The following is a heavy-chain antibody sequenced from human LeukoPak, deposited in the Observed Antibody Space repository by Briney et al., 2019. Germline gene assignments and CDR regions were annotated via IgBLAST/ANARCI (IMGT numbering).Heavy chain of an antibody. CDR2: IRVRGERI. Sequence: GGSLRLSCAASGFGFSDHVMSWVRQAPGKGLEWVSTIRVRGERIYYADSVKGRFSISRDNSKNTLYLQMNSLRAEDTAVYYGARGGEVTWGQGTLVTVSS. J-gene: IGHJ4*02. V-gene: IGHV3-23*01. CDR1: GFGFSDHV. CDR3: ARGGEVT. D-gene: IGHD3-16*01.